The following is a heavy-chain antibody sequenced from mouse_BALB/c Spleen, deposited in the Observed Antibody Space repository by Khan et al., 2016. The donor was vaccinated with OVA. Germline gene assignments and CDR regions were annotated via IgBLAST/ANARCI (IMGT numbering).Heavy chain of an antibody. CDR2: ISTYSGDA. Sequence: QVQLKQSGAELVRPGVSVKISCKGSGYTFTDYAMHWVKQSHAKSLEWIGVISTYSGDADYSQKFKDKATLTVDRSSSTAYMELASLTFEDSAIYYCARGGKFAYWGQGTLVTVSA. D-gene: IGHD1-1*02. CDR3: ARGGKFAY. CDR1: GYTFTDYA. V-gene: IGHV1S137*01. J-gene: IGHJ3*01.